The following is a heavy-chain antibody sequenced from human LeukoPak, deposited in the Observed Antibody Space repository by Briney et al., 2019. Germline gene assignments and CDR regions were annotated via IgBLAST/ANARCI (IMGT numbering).Heavy chain of an antibody. J-gene: IGHJ3*02. CDR1: GGSISSSSYY. CDR3: ARSDLPLGQAAASAFDI. CDR2: IYYSGST. D-gene: IGHD6-13*01. V-gene: IGHV4-39*07. Sequence: SETLSLTCTVSGGSISSSSYYWGWIRQPPGKGLEWIGSIYYSGSTYYNPSLKSRVTISVDTSKNQFSLKLSSVTAADTAVYYCARSDLPLGQAAASAFDIWGQGTMVTVSS.